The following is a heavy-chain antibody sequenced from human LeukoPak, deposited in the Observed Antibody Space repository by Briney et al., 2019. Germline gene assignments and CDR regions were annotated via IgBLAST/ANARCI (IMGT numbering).Heavy chain of an antibody. V-gene: IGHV4-34*08. D-gene: IGHD4-23*01. CDR1: GFTFSSYE. CDR2: INHSGST. Sequence: LRLSCAASGFTFSSYEMNWVRQAPGKGLEWTGEINHSGSTNYNPSLKSRVTISVDTSKNQFSLKLSSVTAADTAMYYCAGRWNYYYGMDVWGQGTTVTVSS. J-gene: IGHJ6*02. CDR3: AGRWNYYYGMDV.